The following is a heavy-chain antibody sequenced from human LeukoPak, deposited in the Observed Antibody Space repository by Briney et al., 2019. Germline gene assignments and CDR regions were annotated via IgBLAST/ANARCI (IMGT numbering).Heavy chain of an antibody. V-gene: IGHV4-39*07. J-gene: IGHJ5*02. CDR3: ARAQRGYSYGYWFDP. CDR2: IYYSGST. D-gene: IGHD5-18*01. CDR1: GGSISSSSYY. Sequence: SETLSLTCTVPGGSISSSSYYWGWIRQPPGKGLEWIGSIYYSGSTYYNPSLKSRVTISVDTSKNQFSLRLSSVTAADTAVYYCARAQRGYSYGYWFDPWGQGNLVTVSS.